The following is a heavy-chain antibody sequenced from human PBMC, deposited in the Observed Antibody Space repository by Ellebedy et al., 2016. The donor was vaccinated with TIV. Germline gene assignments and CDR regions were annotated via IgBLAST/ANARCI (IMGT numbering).Heavy chain of an antibody. CDR3: ARTGYGYHGMDV. CDR1: GFIFSDCW. D-gene: IGHD5-12*01. Sequence: PGGSLRLSCAASGFIFSDCWMTWVCQAPGKGLEFVANIDQGGNAKHYVDSVKGRFTISRDNAKNSLFMQMNNLRAEDTAVYYCARTGYGYHGMDVWGQGTTVSVSS. J-gene: IGHJ6*02. V-gene: IGHV3-7*03. CDR2: IDQGGNAK.